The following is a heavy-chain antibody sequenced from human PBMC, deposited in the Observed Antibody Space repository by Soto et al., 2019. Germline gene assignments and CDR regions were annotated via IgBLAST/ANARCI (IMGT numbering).Heavy chain of an antibody. Sequence: GGSLRLSCAASGFTFSSYAMSWVRQAPGKGLEWVSAISGSGGSTYYADSVKGRFTISRDNSKNTLYLQMNSLRAEDTAVYYCARDRGWSGYYPYYYGMDVWGQGTTVTVSS. CDR2: ISGSGGST. J-gene: IGHJ6*02. CDR1: GFTFSSYA. D-gene: IGHD3-3*01. V-gene: IGHV3-23*01. CDR3: ARDRGWSGYYPYYYGMDV.